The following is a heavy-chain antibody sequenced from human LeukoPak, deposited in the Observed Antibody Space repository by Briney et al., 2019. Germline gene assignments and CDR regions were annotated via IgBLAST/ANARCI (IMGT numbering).Heavy chain of an antibody. CDR3: AGESYYYDSTGKLHYYFDY. J-gene: IGHJ4*02. D-gene: IGHD3-22*01. CDR1: GGSISSYS. V-gene: IGHV4-59*01. CDR2: IYYSGGT. Sequence: PSETLSLTCTVSGGSISSYSRSWIRQPPGKGLEWIGYIYYSGGTSYNPSLRSRVTISVDTSKNQFSLNLNSVTAADTAVYYCAGESYYYDSTGKLHYYFDYWGQGTPVTVSS.